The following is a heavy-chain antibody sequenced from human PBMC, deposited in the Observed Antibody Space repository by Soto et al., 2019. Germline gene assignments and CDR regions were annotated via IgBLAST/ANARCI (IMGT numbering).Heavy chain of an antibody. Sequence: SATLSPTCNVSGGSIHKYYWSRVRHPPGKGLEWIGYIYYSGTHNYNPSLESRLTISVDTSKNQFSLRLSSVTAADTAVYYCARVQMATMYFDYWGQGTLVTVSS. D-gene: IGHD5-12*01. CDR1: GGSIHKYY. CDR3: ARVQMATMYFDY. J-gene: IGHJ4*02. V-gene: IGHV4-59*01. CDR2: IYYSGTH.